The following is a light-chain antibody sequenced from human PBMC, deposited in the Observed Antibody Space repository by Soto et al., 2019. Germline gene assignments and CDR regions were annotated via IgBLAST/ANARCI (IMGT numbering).Light chain of an antibody. Sequence: DIQMTQSPSSLSASVGDRVTITCRASQSISSYLNWYQQKPGKAPKLLIYAASSLQSGVTSRFSGSGSGTDFPLTISSMQPEDFATYYCQQSYSTPPTFGQGTKVEIK. CDR2: AAS. J-gene: IGKJ1*01. V-gene: IGKV1-39*01. CDR1: QSISSY. CDR3: QQSYSTPPT.